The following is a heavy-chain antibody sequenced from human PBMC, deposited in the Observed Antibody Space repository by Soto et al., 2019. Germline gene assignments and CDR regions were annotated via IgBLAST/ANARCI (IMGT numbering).Heavy chain of an antibody. D-gene: IGHD1-20*01. V-gene: IGHV4-39*01. CDR3: ATSQKGYNWNYFDH. J-gene: IGHJ4*02. CDR1: GGSISSGGYY. CDR2: VFYTGFT. Sequence: SETLSLTCTVSGGSISSGGYYWGWLRQSPGKGPEWIGSVFYTGFTSYNPSLESRVSVSVDTSKNQFSPKVSGVSAADTAVYYCATSQKGYNWNYFDHWGQGALVTVSS.